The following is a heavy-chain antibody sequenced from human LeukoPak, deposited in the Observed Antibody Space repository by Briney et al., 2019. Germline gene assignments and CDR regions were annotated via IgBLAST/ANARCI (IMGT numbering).Heavy chain of an antibody. D-gene: IGHD3-22*01. CDR2: IYTSGST. J-gene: IGHJ4*02. V-gene: IGHV4-4*07. CDR3: ARGHGYYDSSGYYGREYFDY. CDR1: GGSISSYY. Sequence: SETLSLTCTVSGGSISSYYWSWIRQPAGKGLEWIGRIYTSGSTNYNPSLKSRVTMSVDTSKNQFSLKLSSVTAADTAVYYCARGHGYYDSSGYYGREYFDYWGREPWSPSPQ.